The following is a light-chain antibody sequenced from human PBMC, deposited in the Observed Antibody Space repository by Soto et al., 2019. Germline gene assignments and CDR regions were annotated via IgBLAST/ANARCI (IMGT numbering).Light chain of an antibody. CDR1: SGHSSYA. CDR2: VNSDGSH. CDR3: QTWGTGIRV. Sequence: QLVLTQSPSASASLGASVKLTCTLSSGHSSYAIAWHQQKPEKGPRYLMKVNSDGSHFKGDGIPDRFSGSSSGAECYLIISSLQSEDEADYYCQTWGTGIRVFGGGTQLTVL. J-gene: IGLJ2*01. V-gene: IGLV4-69*01.